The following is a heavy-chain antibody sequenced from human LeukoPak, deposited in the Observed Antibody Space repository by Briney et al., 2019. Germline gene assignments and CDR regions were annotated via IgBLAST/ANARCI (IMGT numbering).Heavy chain of an antibody. V-gene: IGHV3-30*18. CDR1: GFTFSSYG. CDR2: ISYDGSNK. Sequence: GGSLRLSCAASGFTFSSYGMHWVRQAPGKGLEWVAVISYDGSNKYYADSVKGRFTISRDNSKNTLYLQMNSLRAEDTAVYYCAKDGSDVVVPAYGMDVWGQGTTVTVCS. J-gene: IGHJ6*02. CDR3: AKDGSDVVVPAYGMDV. D-gene: IGHD2-2*01.